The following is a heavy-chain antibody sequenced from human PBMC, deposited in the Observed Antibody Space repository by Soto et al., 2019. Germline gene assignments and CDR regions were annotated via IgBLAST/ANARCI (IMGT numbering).Heavy chain of an antibody. CDR1: GYTFTIYG. V-gene: IGHV1-18*01. Sequence: ASVKVSCKASGYTFTIYGISGVRQAPGQGREWMGCISAYNGNTNYAQKLQGRVTMTTDTSTSTAYMELRSLRSDDTAVYYCALYSYGGFDYWGQGTLVTVS. CDR2: ISAYNGNT. CDR3: ALYSYGGFDY. J-gene: IGHJ4*02. D-gene: IGHD5-18*01.